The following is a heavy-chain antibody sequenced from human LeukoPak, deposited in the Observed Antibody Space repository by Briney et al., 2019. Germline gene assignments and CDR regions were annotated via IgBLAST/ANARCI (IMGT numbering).Heavy chain of an antibody. V-gene: IGHV3-21*01. D-gene: IGHD3-16*02. J-gene: IGHJ5*02. CDR2: ISGTSSYI. CDR1: GFTFSTYT. Sequence: PGGSLRLSCAASGFTFSTYTRNWVRQAPGKGLEWVSSISGTSSYIYYADSMKGRFTISRDNAKNSLYLQMNSLRADDTAVYYCARASDYDSVWGSYRYYDWFDPWGQGTLVTVSS. CDR3: ARASDYDSVWGSYRYYDWFDP.